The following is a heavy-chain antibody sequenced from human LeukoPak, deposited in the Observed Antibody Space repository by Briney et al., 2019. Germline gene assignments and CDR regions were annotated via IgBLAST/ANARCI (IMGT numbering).Heavy chain of an antibody. J-gene: IGHJ4*02. CDR2: IYTSGST. CDR3: ARSSWEPRHFDY. V-gene: IGHV4-4*07. Sequence: SETLSLTCTVSGGSISSYYWSWIRQPAGKGLEWIGRIYTSGSTNYNPSLKSRVTMSLDTSKNQFSLRLSSVTAADTAVYYCARSSWEPRHFDYWGQGTLVTVSS. D-gene: IGHD1-26*01. CDR1: GGSISSYY.